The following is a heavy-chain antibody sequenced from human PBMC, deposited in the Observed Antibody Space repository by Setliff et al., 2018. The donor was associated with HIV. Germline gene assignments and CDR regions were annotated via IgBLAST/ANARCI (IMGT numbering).Heavy chain of an antibody. D-gene: IGHD6-19*01. CDR3: ARGRRSSGWYVYH. Sequence: SETLSLTCAVSGGSISSGRYSWSWIRQPPGKGLEWIGYMYEGDSTNYNPSLKSRVTISVDKSKNQFSLKLSSVTAADTAVYYCARGRRSSGWYVYHWGQGTLVTVSS. CDR1: GGSISSGRYS. CDR2: MYEGDST. V-gene: IGHV4-30-2*01. J-gene: IGHJ4*02.